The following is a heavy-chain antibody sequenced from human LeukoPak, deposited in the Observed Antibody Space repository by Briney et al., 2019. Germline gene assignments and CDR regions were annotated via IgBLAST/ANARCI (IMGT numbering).Heavy chain of an antibody. D-gene: IGHD6-19*01. V-gene: IGHV4-39*01. CDR3: ARHRRYSSGWFDYFDY. CDR2: IYYSGST. Sequence: PSETLSLTCTVSGGSISSSSYYWGWIRQPPGKGLEWIGSIYYSGSTYYNPSLKSRVTISVDTSKNQFSLKLSSVTAADTAVYYCARHRRYSSGWFDYFDYWGREPWSPSPQ. CDR1: GGSISSSSYY. J-gene: IGHJ4*02.